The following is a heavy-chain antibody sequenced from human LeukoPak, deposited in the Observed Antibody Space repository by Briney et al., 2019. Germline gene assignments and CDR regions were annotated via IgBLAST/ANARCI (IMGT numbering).Heavy chain of an antibody. Sequence: SQTVSLTCAISGASVSSNSAAWNWIRQSPSRGLEWLGRTYCRSRWYNDYAVAVNSRITNNPDTSKNHFSLQLNSVTPEDTAVYYCAREVVVPAAMGHYYYYGMDVWGQGTTVTVSS. V-gene: IGHV6-1*01. CDR2: TYCRSRWYN. D-gene: IGHD2-2*01. CDR1: GASVSSNSAA. J-gene: IGHJ6*02. CDR3: AREVVVPAAMGHYYYYGMDV.